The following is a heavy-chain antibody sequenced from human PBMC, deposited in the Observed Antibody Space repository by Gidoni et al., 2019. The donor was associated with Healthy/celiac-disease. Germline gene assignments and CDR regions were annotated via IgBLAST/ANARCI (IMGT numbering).Heavy chain of an antibody. CDR3: AREGSDYSGYCSGGSCFYYYYYGMDV. D-gene: IGHD2-15*01. Sequence: QVQLVQSGAEVKKPGASVKVSCKPSGYTFTGYYMHWVRQAPGQGLEWMGWINPNSGGTNYAQKFQGRVTMTRDTSISTAYMELSRLRSDDTAVYYCAREGSDYSGYCSGGSCFYYYYYGMDVWGQGTTVTVSS. CDR2: INPNSGGT. J-gene: IGHJ6*02. V-gene: IGHV1-2*02. CDR1: GYTFTGYY.